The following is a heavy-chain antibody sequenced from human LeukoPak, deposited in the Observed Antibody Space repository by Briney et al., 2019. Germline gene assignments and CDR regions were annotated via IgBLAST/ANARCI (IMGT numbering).Heavy chain of an antibody. CDR1: GGSISSSSYY. CDR3: ARHDRVYDILTGYYMGAFDI. J-gene: IGHJ3*02. Sequence: PSETLSLTCTVSGGSISSSSYYRGWIRQPPGKGLEWIGSIYYSGSTYYNPSLKSRVTISVDTSKNQFSLKLSSVTAADTAVYYCARHDRVYDILTGYYMGAFDIWGQGTMVTVSS. D-gene: IGHD3-9*01. CDR2: IYYSGST. V-gene: IGHV4-39*01.